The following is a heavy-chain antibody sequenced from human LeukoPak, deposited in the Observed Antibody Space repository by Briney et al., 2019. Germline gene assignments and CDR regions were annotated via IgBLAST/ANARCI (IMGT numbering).Heavy chain of an antibody. CDR3: ARALYDFWSGSYYFDY. CDR1: GFTFSSYA. CDR2: ISYDGSNK. D-gene: IGHD3-3*01. V-gene: IGHV3-30-3*01. J-gene: IGHJ4*02. Sequence: GRSLRLSCAASGFTFSSYAMHWVRQAPGKGLEWVAVISYDGSNKYYADSVKGRFTISRDNSKNTLYLQMNSLRAEDTAVYYCARALYDFWSGSYYFDYWGQGTLVTVS.